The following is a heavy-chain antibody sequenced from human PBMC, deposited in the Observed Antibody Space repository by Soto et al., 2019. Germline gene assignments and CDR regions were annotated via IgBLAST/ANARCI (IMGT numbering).Heavy chain of an antibody. D-gene: IGHD4-17*01. V-gene: IGHV1-46*01. CDR3: ARGWGVTTYYYYYYGMDV. CDR2: INPSGGST. CDR1: GYTFTSYY. J-gene: IGHJ6*02. Sequence: GASVKVSCKASGYTFTSYYMHWVRQAPGQGLEWMGIINPSGGSTSYAQKFQGRVTMTRDTSTSTVYMELSRLRSEDTAVYYCARGWGVTTYYYYYYGMDVWGQGTTVTVSS.